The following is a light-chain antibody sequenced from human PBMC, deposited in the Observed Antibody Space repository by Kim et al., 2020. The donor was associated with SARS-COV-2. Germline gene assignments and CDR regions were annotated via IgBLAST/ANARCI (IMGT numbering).Light chain of an antibody. Sequence: ASVGDRVTITCRASQTISRYLAWYQHEPGKAPKLLIYKASSLQTGVTPRFSGSGSGTEFTLTISGLQPGDFATYYCQQYSTYPWTFGQGTKVDIK. J-gene: IGKJ1*01. CDR3: QQYSTYPWT. CDR1: QTISRY. CDR2: KAS. V-gene: IGKV1-5*03.